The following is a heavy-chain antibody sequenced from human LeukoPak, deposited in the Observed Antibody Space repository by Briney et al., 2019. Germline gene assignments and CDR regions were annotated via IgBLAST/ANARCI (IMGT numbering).Heavy chain of an antibody. Sequence: SETLSLTCTVSGGSISSASYYWSWIRQPAGKGLEWIGRIYTSGSTNYNPSLKSRVTISVDTSKNQFSLKLSSVTAADTAVYYCARVGPSYDFWSGYYYYYFDYWGQGTLVTVSS. D-gene: IGHD3-3*01. CDR3: ARVGPSYDFWSGYYYYYFDY. CDR2: IYTSGST. CDR1: GGSISSASYY. J-gene: IGHJ4*02. V-gene: IGHV4-61*02.